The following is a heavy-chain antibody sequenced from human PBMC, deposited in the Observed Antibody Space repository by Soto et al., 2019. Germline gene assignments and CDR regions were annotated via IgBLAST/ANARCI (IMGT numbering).Heavy chain of an antibody. V-gene: IGHV1-69*13. CDR1: GGTFSSYA. D-gene: IGHD3-3*01. Sequence: SVKVSCKASGGTFSSYASSWVRQAPGQGLEWMGGIIPIFGTANYAQKFQGRVTITADESTSTAYMELSSLRSEDTAVYYCARGLRFLEWFPTPYYYYGMDVWGQGTTVTVSS. CDR2: IIPIFGTA. CDR3: ARGLRFLEWFPTPYYYYGMDV. J-gene: IGHJ6*02.